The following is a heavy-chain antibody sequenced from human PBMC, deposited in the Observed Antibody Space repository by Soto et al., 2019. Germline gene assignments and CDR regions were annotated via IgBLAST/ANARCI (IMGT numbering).Heavy chain of an antibody. J-gene: IGHJ4*02. D-gene: IGHD3-10*01. CDR1: GYTFTSYD. V-gene: IGHV1-8*01. CDR2: MNPNSGKT. Sequence: QVQLVQSGAEVKKPGASVKVSCKASGYTFTSYDINWVRQATGQGLEWMGWMNPNSGKTGYAQKFQGRVTMTRNTSTSTAYMELSSLISEDTAVYYCARVDHGSGSYVFHYCGQGTMVTVSS. CDR3: ARVDHGSGSYVFHY.